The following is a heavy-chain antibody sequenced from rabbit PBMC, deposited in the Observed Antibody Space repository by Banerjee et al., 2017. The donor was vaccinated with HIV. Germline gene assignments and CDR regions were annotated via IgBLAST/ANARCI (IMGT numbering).Heavy chain of an antibody. CDR1: SYW. CDR2: IYTSSGST. J-gene: IGHJ4*01. D-gene: IGHD6-1*01. Sequence: SYWICWVRQAPGKGLERIACIYTSSGSTYYASWANGRFTISKTSSTTVTLQMTSLTAADTATYFCARDNYSGAYAGYGYALGLWGPGTLVTVS. V-gene: IGHV1S45*01. CDR3: ARDNYSGAYAGYGYALGL.